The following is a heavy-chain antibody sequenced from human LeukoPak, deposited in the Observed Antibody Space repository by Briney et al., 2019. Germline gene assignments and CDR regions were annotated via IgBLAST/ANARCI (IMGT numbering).Heavy chain of an antibody. CDR2: INPSGGST. V-gene: IGHV1-46*01. J-gene: IGHJ4*02. Sequence: ASVKVSCKASGYTFTSYYMHWVRQAPGQGLEWMGMINPSGGSTSYAQKFQGRVTMTRDTSTSTVYMELSSLRSEDTAVYYCARELPVLRFLEWSPFDYWGQGTLVTVSS. D-gene: IGHD3-3*01. CDR3: ARELPVLRFLEWSPFDY. CDR1: GYTFTSYY.